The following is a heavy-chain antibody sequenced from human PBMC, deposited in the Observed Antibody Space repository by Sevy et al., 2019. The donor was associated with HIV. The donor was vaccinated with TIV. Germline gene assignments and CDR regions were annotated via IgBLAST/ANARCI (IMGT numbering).Heavy chain of an antibody. CDR1: GFTFSSYW. J-gene: IGHJ3*01. V-gene: IGHV3-7*04. Sequence: GGSLRLSCTASGFTFSSYWMSWVRQAPGRGLEWVANIKPDGRGGYYVDWVKGRFTISRDNAKNSLYLQMNSLRAGDTAVYYCARGDYYDSSGFYIDAFDVWGQGTMVTVSS. CDR3: ARGDYYDSSGFYIDAFDV. CDR2: IKPDGRGG. D-gene: IGHD3-22*01.